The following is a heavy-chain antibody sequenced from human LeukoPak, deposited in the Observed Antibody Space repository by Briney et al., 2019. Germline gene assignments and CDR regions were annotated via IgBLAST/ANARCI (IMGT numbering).Heavy chain of an antibody. V-gene: IGHV4-34*01. Sequence: SETLSLTCTVSGGSISSYYWSWIRQPPGKGLEWIGEINHSGSTNYNPSLKSRVTISVDTSKNQFSLKLSSVTAADTAVYYCARGGLYYYGSGSPRYWGQGTLVTVSS. J-gene: IGHJ4*02. D-gene: IGHD3-10*01. CDR3: ARGGLYYYGSGSPRY. CDR1: GGSISSYY. CDR2: INHSGST.